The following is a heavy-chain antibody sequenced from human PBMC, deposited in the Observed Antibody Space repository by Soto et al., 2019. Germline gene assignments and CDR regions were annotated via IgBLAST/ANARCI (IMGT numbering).Heavy chain of an antibody. CDR2: IYWDDNK. D-gene: IGHD2-21*02. CDR1: GFSLSTSGVG. J-gene: IGHJ4*02. Sequence: QITLKESGPTLVKPTQTLTLTCTFSGFSLSTSGVGVGWFRQPPGKALEWVALIYWDDNKRYSPSLKSRLTITKDNSKNQVDLTMTNMDAVDTAAYHCARRKGCGGDCEVIGYWGQGTLVTVSS. CDR3: ARRKGCGGDCEVIGY. V-gene: IGHV2-5*02.